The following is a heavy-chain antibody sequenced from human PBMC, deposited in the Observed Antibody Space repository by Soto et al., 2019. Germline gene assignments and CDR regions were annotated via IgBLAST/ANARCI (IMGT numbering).Heavy chain of an antibody. Sequence: PGGSLRLSCAASGFTFISYAMHWVRQAPGKGLEWVSRINSDGSSTSYADSVKGRFTISRDNAKNTLYLQMNSLRAEDTAVYYCARVDGSGSYYRAHDAFDIWGQGTMVTVSS. J-gene: IGHJ3*02. D-gene: IGHD3-10*01. V-gene: IGHV3-74*01. CDR1: GFTFISYA. CDR2: INSDGSST. CDR3: ARVDGSGSYYRAHDAFDI.